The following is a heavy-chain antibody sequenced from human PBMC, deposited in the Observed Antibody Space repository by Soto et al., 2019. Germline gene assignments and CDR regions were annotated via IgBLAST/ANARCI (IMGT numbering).Heavy chain of an antibody. CDR3: AHGSGWLFDH. J-gene: IGHJ4*02. CDR1: GFSLSSRAVV. CDR2: IYWDDDN. D-gene: IGHD6-19*01. Sequence: SGPPLVNPTQTLTLNCTFSGFSLSSRAVVVVGIRQPPEKALEWLALIYWDDDNHYSPALRSRLTVTKDTSRNQVVLTMTNMDPLDTATYYCAHGSGWLFDHWGQGVLVTVSS. V-gene: IGHV2-5*02.